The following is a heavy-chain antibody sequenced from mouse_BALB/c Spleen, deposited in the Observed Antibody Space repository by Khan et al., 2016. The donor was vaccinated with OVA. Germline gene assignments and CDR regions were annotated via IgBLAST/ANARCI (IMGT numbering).Heavy chain of an antibody. D-gene: IGHD2-14*01. J-gene: IGHJ4*01. CDR2: INTYTGEP. Sequence: QIQLVQSGPELKKPGVTVKISCKASGYTFTTYGMNRVKQAPGKGLKWMGWINTYTGEPTYVDDFKGRFAFSLETSASTAYLQINNLKNEDTATYFCARVGYSGTMDYWGQGTSVTVSS. V-gene: IGHV9-3-1*01. CDR1: GYTFTTYG. CDR3: ARVGYSGTMDY.